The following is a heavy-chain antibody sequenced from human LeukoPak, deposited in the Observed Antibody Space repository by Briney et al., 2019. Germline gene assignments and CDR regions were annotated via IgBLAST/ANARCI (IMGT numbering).Heavy chain of an antibody. CDR2: IYYSGST. Sequence: GSLRLSCAASGFTLRSNWMSWVRQAPGKGLEWIGYIYYSGSTNYNPSLKSRVTISVDTSKNQFSLKLSSVTAADTAVYYCARGGYSNYANFDYWGQGTLVTVSS. CDR3: ARGGYSNYANFDY. CDR1: GFTLRSNW. V-gene: IGHV4-59*01. J-gene: IGHJ4*02. D-gene: IGHD4-11*01.